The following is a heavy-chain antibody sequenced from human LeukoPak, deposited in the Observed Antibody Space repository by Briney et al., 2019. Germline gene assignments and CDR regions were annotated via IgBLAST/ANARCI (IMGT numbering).Heavy chain of an antibody. CDR3: ASMVGHGVDY. CDR1: GFTFSSYA. J-gene: IGHJ4*02. V-gene: IGHV3-23*01. CDR2: ISGSGGST. D-gene: IGHD1-26*01. Sequence: GGSLRLSCAASGFTFSSYAMSWVRQAPGKGLEWVSAISGSGGSTYYADSVKGRFTISRDNSKNTLYLQVNSLRAEDTAVYYCASMVGHGVDYWGQGTLVTVSS.